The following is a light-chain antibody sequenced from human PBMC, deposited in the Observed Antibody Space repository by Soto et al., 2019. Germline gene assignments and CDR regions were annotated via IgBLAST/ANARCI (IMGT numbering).Light chain of an antibody. CDR3: NSYTISNTLV. Sequence: QSALTQPAFVSGSPGQSITISCTGTSSDVGSYNYVSWYQQHPGKAPKLMIYEVTNRPSWISHRFSGSKSGNTASLTISGLQAEDEADYYCNSYTISNTLVFGTGTKLTVL. J-gene: IGLJ1*01. V-gene: IGLV2-14*01. CDR1: SSDVGSYNY. CDR2: EVT.